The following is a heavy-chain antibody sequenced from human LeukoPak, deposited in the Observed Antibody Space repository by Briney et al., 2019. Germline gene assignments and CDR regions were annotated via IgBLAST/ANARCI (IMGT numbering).Heavy chain of an antibody. Sequence: SETLSLTCTVSGGSISSYYWSWIRQPAGKGLEWIGRICTSGSTNYNPSLKSRVTMSVDTSKNQFSLKLSSVTAADTAVYYCARTGLGHTNYDFWSGYDVGYYYGMDVWGQGTTVTVSS. CDR2: ICTSGST. J-gene: IGHJ6*02. D-gene: IGHD3-3*01. CDR1: GGSISSYY. CDR3: ARTGLGHTNYDFWSGYDVGYYYGMDV. V-gene: IGHV4-4*07.